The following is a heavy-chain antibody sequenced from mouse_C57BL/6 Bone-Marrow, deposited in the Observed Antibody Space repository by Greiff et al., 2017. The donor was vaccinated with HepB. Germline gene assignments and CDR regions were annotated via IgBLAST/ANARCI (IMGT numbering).Heavy chain of an antibody. CDR2: IHPSDSDT. CDR1: GYTFTSYW. D-gene: IGHD1-1*01. J-gene: IGHJ4*01. V-gene: IGHV1-74*01. CDR3: AISPYYYGSMDY. Sequence: QVQLQQPGAELVKPGASVKVSCKASGYTFTSYWMHWVKQRPGQGLEWIGRIHPSDSDTNYNQKFKGKATLTVDKSSSTAYIQLSSLTSEDSAVYYCAISPYYYGSMDYWGQGTSVTVSS.